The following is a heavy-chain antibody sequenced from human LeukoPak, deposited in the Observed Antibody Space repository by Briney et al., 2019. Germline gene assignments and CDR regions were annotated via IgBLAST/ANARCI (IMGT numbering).Heavy chain of an antibody. CDR3: ARGSDFWSGYYDY. D-gene: IGHD3-3*01. CDR2: IKQDGSEK. V-gene: IGHV3-7*01. J-gene: IGHJ4*02. Sequence: PGGSLRLSCAASGFTFSSYWMSWVRQAPGKGLEWVANIKQDGSEKYYVDSVKGRFTISRDNAKNSLYLQMNSLRAEDTAVYYCARGSDFWSGYYDYWGQGTLVTVSS. CDR1: GFTFSSYW.